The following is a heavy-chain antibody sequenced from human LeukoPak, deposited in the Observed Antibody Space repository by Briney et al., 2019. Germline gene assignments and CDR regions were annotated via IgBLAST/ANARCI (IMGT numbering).Heavy chain of an antibody. Sequence: PGGSLRLSCAASGFTVSSNYMSWVRQAPGKGLEWVSVIYSGGSTYYADSVKGRFTISRDNSKNTLYLQMNSLRAEDTALYYCAKDTSPIAVAGYGMDVWGQGTTVTVSS. J-gene: IGHJ6*02. CDR2: IYSGGST. V-gene: IGHV3-53*05. D-gene: IGHD6-19*01. CDR1: GFTVSSNY. CDR3: AKDTSPIAVAGYGMDV.